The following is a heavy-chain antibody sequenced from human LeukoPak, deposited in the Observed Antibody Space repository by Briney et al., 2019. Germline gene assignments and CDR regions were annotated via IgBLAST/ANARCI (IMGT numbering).Heavy chain of an antibody. CDR2: FDPEDGET. Sequence: ASVQVSCKVSGYTLTELSMHWVRQAPGKGLEWMGGFDPEDGETIYAQKFQGRVTMTEDTSTDTAYMELSSLRSGDTAVYYCATAFRPIVVVPAAYAFDIWGQGTMVTVSS. V-gene: IGHV1-24*01. D-gene: IGHD2-2*01. CDR1: GYTLTELS. J-gene: IGHJ3*02. CDR3: ATAFRPIVVVPAAYAFDI.